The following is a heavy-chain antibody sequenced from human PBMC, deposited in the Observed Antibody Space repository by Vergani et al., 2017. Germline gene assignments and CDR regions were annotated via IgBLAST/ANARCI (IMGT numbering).Heavy chain of an antibody. CDR3: ARTSIRNHGMDV. J-gene: IGHJ6*02. Sequence: QVQLQESGPGLVKPSETLSLTCTVSGCSISSYYWRWIRQPPGKGLEWVGYLYYSGSTNSNPSLKSRVTISVDTSKNQFSLKLSSVTAADTAVYYCARTSIRNHGMDVWGQGTTVTVSS. V-gene: IGHV4-59*01. D-gene: IGHD1-14*01. CDR1: GCSISSYY. CDR2: LYYSGST.